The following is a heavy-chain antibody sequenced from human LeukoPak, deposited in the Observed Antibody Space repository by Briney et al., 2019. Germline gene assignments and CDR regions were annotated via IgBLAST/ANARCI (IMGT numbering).Heavy chain of an antibody. D-gene: IGHD3-22*01. V-gene: IGHV3-20*04. Sequence: GRSLRLSCAASAFTFDDYGMSWVRQAPGKWLEWGSGINWNAGSTAYADSVRGRFTISRDKAKNSLYLQMNSLRAEDTAFYYCARESYSSGYYPFDCWGQGTLVAVSS. J-gene: IGHJ4*02. CDR3: ARESYSSGYYPFDC. CDR2: INWNAGST. CDR1: AFTFDDYG.